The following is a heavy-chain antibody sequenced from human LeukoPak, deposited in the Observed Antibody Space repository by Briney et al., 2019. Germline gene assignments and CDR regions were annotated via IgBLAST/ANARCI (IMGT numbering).Heavy chain of an antibody. CDR3: VKASRRSFDY. Sequence: GGSLRLSCAASGFTVSSNYMSWVRQAPGKGLEWVSVIYSGGSTYYADSVKGRFTISRDNSKNTLYLQMSSLRAEDTAVYYCVKASRRSFDYWGQGTLVTVSS. V-gene: IGHV3-53*05. J-gene: IGHJ4*02. CDR2: IYSGGST. CDR1: GFTVSSNY. D-gene: IGHD6-13*01.